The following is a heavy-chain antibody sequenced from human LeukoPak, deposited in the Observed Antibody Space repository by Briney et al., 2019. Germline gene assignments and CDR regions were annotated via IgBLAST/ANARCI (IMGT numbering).Heavy chain of an antibody. CDR3: ARQGPAYYFDH. J-gene: IGHJ4*02. Sequence: SETLSLTCAVYGGSFSGYYWSWIRQPPGKGLEWIGEINHSGSTNYNPSLKTRVTMSVDTSENSFSLRLTSVTAADTAVYYCARQGPAYYFDHWGQGNLVTVSS. V-gene: IGHV4-34*01. CDR1: GGSFSGYY. CDR2: INHSGST.